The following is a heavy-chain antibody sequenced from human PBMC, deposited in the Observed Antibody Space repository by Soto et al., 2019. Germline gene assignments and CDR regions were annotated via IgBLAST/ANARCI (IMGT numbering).Heavy chain of an antibody. V-gene: IGHV3-53*02. CDR3: ARDAPATMPCMDV. CDR2: IYSGGST. J-gene: IGHJ6*02. Sequence: EVQLVETGGGLIQPGGSLRLSCAASGFTVSSYYMSWVRQAPGKGLEWVSVIYSGGSTYYADSVGGRFIISRDNSKNTLYLQMKSLRAENTAVYYCARDAPATMPCMDVWGQGTTVTVSS. D-gene: IGHD2-2*01. CDR1: GFTVSSYY.